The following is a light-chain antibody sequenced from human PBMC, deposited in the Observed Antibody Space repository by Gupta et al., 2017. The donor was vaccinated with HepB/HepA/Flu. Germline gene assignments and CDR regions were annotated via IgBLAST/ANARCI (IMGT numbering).Light chain of an antibody. J-gene: IGKJ2*01. Sequence: DIQMTQFPSTLSASVRDRVTITCRASQSISSWLAWYQQKPGKAPNLLIYKASSLESGVPSRFSGGGSGTEFTLTISSLQPDDFATYYCLQDNTYPYTFGQGTKLEIK. V-gene: IGKV1-5*03. CDR2: KAS. CDR3: LQDNTYPYT. CDR1: QSISSW.